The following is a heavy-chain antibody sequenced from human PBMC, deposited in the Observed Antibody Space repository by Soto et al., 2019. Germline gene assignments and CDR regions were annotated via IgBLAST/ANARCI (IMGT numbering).Heavy chain of an antibody. V-gene: IGHV4-39*01. Sequence: SATLSPTCTVTGDSISSRSYYWGWVRQPPGKGLEWIGSIYYSGSTYNNPSLRSRVSMSIDTSKDQFSLKLKSVTAADTALYFCARQRTSVVTQAYFDVWGPVSLVT. J-gene: IGHJ4*02. CDR2: IYYSGST. D-gene: IGHD2-21*02. CDR1: GDSISSRSYY. CDR3: ARQRTSVVTQAYFDV.